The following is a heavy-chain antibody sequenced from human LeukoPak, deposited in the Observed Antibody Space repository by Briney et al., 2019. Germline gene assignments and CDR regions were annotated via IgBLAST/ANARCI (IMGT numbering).Heavy chain of an antibody. CDR1: GFTFDDYN. V-gene: IGHV3-7*01. J-gene: IGHJ4*02. D-gene: IGHD3-3*01. Sequence: GGSLRLSCAASGFTFDDYNMNWVRQAPGKGLEWVASIKHDGSEKYYVDSVRGRFTISRDNTKNSLYLQMSSLRAEDTAVYYCATDRGWRTSGYYLYYFEYWGQGTLVTFSS. CDR3: ATDRGWRTSGYYLYYFEY. CDR2: IKHDGSEK.